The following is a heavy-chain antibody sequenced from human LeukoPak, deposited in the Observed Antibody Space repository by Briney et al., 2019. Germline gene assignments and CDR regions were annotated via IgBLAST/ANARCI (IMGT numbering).Heavy chain of an antibody. D-gene: IGHD3-9*01. CDR2: ISTSGDTI. J-gene: IGHJ4*02. V-gene: IGHV3-48*03. Sequence: GGSLRLSCAASGFTFSSYEMNWVRQAPGKGLEWISFISTSGDTIHFADSVKGRFTMFRDNAKNSLYLQMNSLRAEDAAVYYCARGYYDILTGYGPPTDYWGQGTLVTVSS. CDR1: GFTFSSYE. CDR3: ARGYYDILTGYGPPTDY.